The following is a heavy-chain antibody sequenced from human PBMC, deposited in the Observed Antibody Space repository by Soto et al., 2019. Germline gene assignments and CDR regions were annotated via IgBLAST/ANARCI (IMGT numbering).Heavy chain of an antibody. V-gene: IGHV1-8*01. D-gene: IGHD6-19*01. CDR2: MSPKTGNT. J-gene: IGHJ4*02. CDR1: GYTFTSYD. CDR3: ARGPPGWRFDL. Sequence: QVQLVQSGAEVKKPGASVKVSCKASGYTFTSYDINWVRQATGQGLEWIGWMSPKTGNTGYAQNFQGRVTMTRNPAISQADIELSTLTSEDTAVYYCARGPPGWRFDLWGQGTLVPVSS.